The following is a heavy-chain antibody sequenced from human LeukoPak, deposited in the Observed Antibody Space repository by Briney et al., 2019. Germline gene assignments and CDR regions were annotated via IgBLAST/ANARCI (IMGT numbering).Heavy chain of an antibody. D-gene: IGHD2-8*01. CDR2: VNRDGSET. Sequence: PGGSLRLSCAASGFTVSSNYMNWVRQVPGRGPEWVANVNRDGSETYYLDSVKGRFTISKDNAKNSLYLQMNSLRAEDTALYHCARNNAMDVWGQGTTVIVSS. CDR3: ARNNAMDV. V-gene: IGHV3-7*03. J-gene: IGHJ6*02. CDR1: GFTVSSNY.